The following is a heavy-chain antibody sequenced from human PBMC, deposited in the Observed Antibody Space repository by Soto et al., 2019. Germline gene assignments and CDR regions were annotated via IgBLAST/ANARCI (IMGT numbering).Heavy chain of an antibody. CDR3: AKDPRGGRRYSYSNWFDL. D-gene: IGHD1-26*01. CDR1: GFTFSSYA. Sequence: EVQLLESGGGLVQPGGSLRLSCAASGFTFSSYAMSWVRQAPGKGLEWVSAISGSGGSTYNADSGKGRFTISRHNSKNTLYLQMNSLRAKDTSVYDCAKDPRGGRRYSYSNWFDLWGQGTLVTVSS. J-gene: IGHJ5*02. CDR2: ISGSGGST. V-gene: IGHV3-23*01.